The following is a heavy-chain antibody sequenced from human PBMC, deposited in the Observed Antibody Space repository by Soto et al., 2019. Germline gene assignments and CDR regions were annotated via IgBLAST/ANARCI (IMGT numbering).Heavy chain of an antibody. CDR2: ISSNGGTT. Sequence: EVQLAESGGGMVQPGGSLRLSCVASGFTFSSYDMHWVRQAPGKGLEYVSSISSNGGTTYYGNSVKGRFTISRDNSKNRLDLQMGGLRAEDMAVYYCVRRVSGNYDYWGQGTLVTVSS. J-gene: IGHJ4*02. V-gene: IGHV3-64*01. CDR1: GFTFSSYD. CDR3: VRRVSGNYDY. D-gene: IGHD1-7*01.